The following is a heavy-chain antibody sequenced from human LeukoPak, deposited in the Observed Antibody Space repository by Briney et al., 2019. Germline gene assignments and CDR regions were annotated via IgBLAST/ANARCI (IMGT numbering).Heavy chain of an antibody. V-gene: IGHV1-2*02. CDR2: INPNSGGT. Sequence: ASVKVSCKASGYTFTSYDINWVRQAPGQGLEWMGWINPNSGGTNYAQKFQGRATMTRDTSISTAYMELSRLRSDDTAVYYCARRGYSYGQNYYYYYYMDVWGKGTTVTISS. CDR3: ARRGYSYGQNYYYYYYMDV. D-gene: IGHD5-18*01. CDR1: GYTFTSYD. J-gene: IGHJ6*03.